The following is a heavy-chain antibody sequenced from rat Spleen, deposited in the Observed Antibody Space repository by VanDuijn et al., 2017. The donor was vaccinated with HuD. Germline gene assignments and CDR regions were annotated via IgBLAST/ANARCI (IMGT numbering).Heavy chain of an antibody. Sequence: EVQLVESGGGVVQPGRSMKLSCAASGFTFSDYGMAWVLQAPTRGLEWVASISFDGDSTYYRDSVKGRFTISRDDAKSTIYLQRESLRSEDTATYYGGKDKSYYGYKSYYFDSWRQGVMVTVSS. CDR1: GFTFSDYG. D-gene: IGHD1-9*01. CDR2: ISFDGDST. V-gene: IGHV5-20*01. J-gene: IGHJ2*01. CDR3: GKDKSYYGYKSYYFDS.